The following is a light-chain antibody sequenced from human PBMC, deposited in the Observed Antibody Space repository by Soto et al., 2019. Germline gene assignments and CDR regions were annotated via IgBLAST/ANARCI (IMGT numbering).Light chain of an antibody. V-gene: IGKV1-5*01. Sequence: DIQMIQSPSTLSASVGDRVAITCRASQSISTWLAWYQQKPGKAPKLLISDASTLESGVPSRFSGSGSRTEFTLTISSLQPEDFATYYCQQLESYPSTFGGGDQGGYQ. J-gene: IGKJ4*01. CDR3: QQLESYPST. CDR1: QSISTW. CDR2: DAS.